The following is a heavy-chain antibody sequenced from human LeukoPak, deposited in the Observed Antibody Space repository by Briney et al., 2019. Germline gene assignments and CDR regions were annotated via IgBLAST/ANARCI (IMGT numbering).Heavy chain of an antibody. J-gene: IGHJ4*02. CDR3: AKDLLALVVSTTFSFAY. Sequence: GGSLRLSCEASGFTFSSYAMIWVRQASGKGLEWVSAISYSGSSTYYADSVKGRFTISRDNSKNTMYLQMNSLRAEDTAVYYCAKDLLALVVSTTFSFAYWGQGTLVTVSS. CDR1: GFTFSSYA. V-gene: IGHV3-23*01. D-gene: IGHD2-15*01. CDR2: ISYSGSST.